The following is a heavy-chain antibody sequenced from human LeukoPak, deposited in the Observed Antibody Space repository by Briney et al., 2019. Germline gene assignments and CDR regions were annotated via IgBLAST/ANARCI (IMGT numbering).Heavy chain of an antibody. J-gene: IGHJ4*02. Sequence: SETLSLTCTVSGVSIRSSYYYWGWIRQPPGKGLEWIGSIYDSGSTYYNPSLKSRVTISVDTSKNQFSLKLDSVTAADTAVYYCARGLDGRWLQLSPLRYWGQGTLVTVSS. CDR2: IYDSGST. D-gene: IGHD5-24*01. CDR3: ARGLDGRWLQLSPLRY. CDR1: GVSIRSSYYY. V-gene: IGHV4-39*01.